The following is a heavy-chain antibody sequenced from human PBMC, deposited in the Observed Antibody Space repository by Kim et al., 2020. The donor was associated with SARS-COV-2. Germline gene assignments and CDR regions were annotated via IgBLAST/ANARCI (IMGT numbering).Heavy chain of an antibody. Sequence: SETLSLTCAVYGGSFGGYYWNWIRQSPGKGLVWIGEINHSGNTNYSPALRSRVTLSVDTSKNQFSLKLASVTAADTGMYFCARRRITPLRRYNWFDPWGQGTLVIVSS. CDR1: GGSFGGYY. V-gene: IGHV4-34*01. CDR3: ARRRITPLRRYNWFDP. CDR2: INHSGNT. D-gene: IGHD1-20*01. J-gene: IGHJ5*02.